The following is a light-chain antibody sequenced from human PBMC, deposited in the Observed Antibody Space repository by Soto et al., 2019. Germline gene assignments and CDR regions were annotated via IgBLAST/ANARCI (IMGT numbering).Light chain of an antibody. J-gene: IGKJ1*01. V-gene: IGKV2-28*01. CDR3: MQALQNPWT. Sequence: DVVMTQSPLSLPVTLGQPASISCRSSQSLLHLNGYNSLDWYLQKPGQSPQLLIYLGSNRASGVPDRFSGSGSGTNFTLEISRVEAEDVGIYYCMQALQNPWTFGQGTKVDIK. CDR2: LGS. CDR1: QSLLHLNGYNS.